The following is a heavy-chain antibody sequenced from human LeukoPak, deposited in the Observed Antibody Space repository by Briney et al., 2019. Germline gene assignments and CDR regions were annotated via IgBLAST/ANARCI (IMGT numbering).Heavy chain of an antibody. CDR1: GYTFTSYG. CDR3: ARGQGYSSSWYLEWFDP. D-gene: IGHD6-13*01. V-gene: IGHV1-69*13. Sequence: SVKVSCKASGYTFTSYGISWVRQAPGQGLEWMGGIIPIFGTVNYAQKFQGRVTITADESTSTAYMELSSLRSEDTAVYYCARGQGYSSSWYLEWFDPWGQGTLVTVSS. J-gene: IGHJ5*02. CDR2: IIPIFGTV.